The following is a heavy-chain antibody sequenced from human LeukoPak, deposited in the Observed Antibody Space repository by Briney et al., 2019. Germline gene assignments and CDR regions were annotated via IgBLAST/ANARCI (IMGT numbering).Heavy chain of an antibody. V-gene: IGHV3-48*02. Sequence: GGSLRLSCAASGFTFSSFSMNWVRQAPGKGLEWVSYISRGSGTIYNADSVKGRFTISRDNAKNSLYLQMNSLRDEDTAVYYCIRGTVGAPGNDYWGQGTLVTVSS. CDR1: GFTFSSFS. CDR3: IRGTVGAPGNDY. D-gene: IGHD1-26*01. J-gene: IGHJ4*02. CDR2: ISRGSGTI.